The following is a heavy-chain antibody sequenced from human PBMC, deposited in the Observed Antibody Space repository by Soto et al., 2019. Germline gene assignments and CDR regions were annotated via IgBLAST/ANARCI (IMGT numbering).Heavy chain of an antibody. J-gene: IGHJ4*02. CDR2: INHSGST. CDR1: GGSFSGYY. D-gene: IGHD3-22*01. Sequence: SETLSLTCAVYGGSFSGYYWSWIRQPPGKGLEWIGEINHSGSTNYNPSLKSRVTISVDTSKNQFSLKLSSETAADTAVYYCARKYYYDSSGYYPRTYYFDYWGQGTLVTVSS. CDR3: ARKYYYDSSGYYPRTYYFDY. V-gene: IGHV4-34*01.